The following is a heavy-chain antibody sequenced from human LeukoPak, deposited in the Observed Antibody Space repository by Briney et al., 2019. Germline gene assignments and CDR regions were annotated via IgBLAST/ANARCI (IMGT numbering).Heavy chain of an antibody. J-gene: IGHJ4*02. CDR2: INPNSGGT. D-gene: IGHD6-19*01. V-gene: IGHV1-2*02. Sequence: ASVKVSCKASGYTFIGYYMHWVRQAPGQGLEWMGWINPNSGGTNYAQKFQGRVTMTRDTSISTAYMELSRLRSDDTAVYYCARASHSGWFKIFDYWGQGTLVTVSS. CDR1: GYTFIGYY. CDR3: ARASHSGWFKIFDY.